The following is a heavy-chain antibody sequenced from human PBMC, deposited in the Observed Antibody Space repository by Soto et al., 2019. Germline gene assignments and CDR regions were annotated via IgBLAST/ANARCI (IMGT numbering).Heavy chain of an antibody. CDR3: SRTVGAAYYFDF. D-gene: IGHD3-16*01. J-gene: IGHJ4*02. V-gene: IGHV4-4*07. CDR2: IWTSGST. Sequence: QVQLQESGPGLVKPSETLSLTCNVSGDSMSKYYWSWVRQPAGKGLEWIGRIWTSGSTNYNPSLKSRVTISIDTSNKHFSLDLKSVTAADMAVYYCSRTVGAAYYFDFWGQGVLVTVSS. CDR1: GDSMSKYY.